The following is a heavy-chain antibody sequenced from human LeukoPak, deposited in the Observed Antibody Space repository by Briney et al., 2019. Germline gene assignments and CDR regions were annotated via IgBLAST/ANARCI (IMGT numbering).Heavy chain of an antibody. CDR2: INQDGSEG. V-gene: IGHV3-7*01. Sequence: QPGGSLRLSCAASGFSFSDYWMDWVRQSPGKGMEWVANINQDGSEGYYADSVKGRFTISRDNAKNSLYLQMNKLRAEDTAVYYCSLSLDYWGQGALVTVSS. J-gene: IGHJ4*02. CDR3: SLSLDY. CDR1: GFSFSDYW.